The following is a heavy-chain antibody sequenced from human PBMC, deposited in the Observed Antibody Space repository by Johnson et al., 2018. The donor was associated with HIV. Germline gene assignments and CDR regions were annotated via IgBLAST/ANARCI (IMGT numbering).Heavy chain of an antibody. D-gene: IGHD1-26*01. J-gene: IGHJ3*02. Sequence: VQLVESGGGVVQPGRSLRLSCAASGFTFSSYGMHWVRQAPGKGLEWVSAISGSGGSTYYADSVKGRFTISRDNSKNTLYLHMNSLRAEDTAVYYCARVRVGAFDSWGQGTMVTVSS. V-gene: IGHV3-NL1*01. CDR1: GFTFSSYG. CDR2: ISGSGGST. CDR3: ARVRVGAFDS.